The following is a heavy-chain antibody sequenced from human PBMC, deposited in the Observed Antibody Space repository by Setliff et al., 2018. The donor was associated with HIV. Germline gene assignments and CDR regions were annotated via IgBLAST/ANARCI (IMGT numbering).Heavy chain of an antibody. CDR2: IYSSGNT. D-gene: IGHD6-19*01. Sequence: SETLSLTCTVSGASISSYYWSWIRQPPGKGLEWIGYIYSSGNTHYNPSLESRVSISVDTSKNQFSLKLSSVTAADTAVYYCARGGYSSGWYVAGNWFDPWGQGTLVTVSS. CDR3: ARGGYSSGWYVAGNWFDP. V-gene: IGHV4-59*01. J-gene: IGHJ5*02. CDR1: GASISSYY.